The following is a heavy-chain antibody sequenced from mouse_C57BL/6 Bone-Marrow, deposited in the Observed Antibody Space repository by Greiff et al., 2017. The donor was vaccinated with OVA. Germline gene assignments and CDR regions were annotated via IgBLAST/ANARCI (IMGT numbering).Heavy chain of an antibody. CDR1: GYTFTDYY. Sequence: VHLVESGAELVRPGASVKLSCKASGYTFTDYYINWVKQRPGQGLEWIARIYPGSGNTYYNEKFKGKATLTAEKSSSTAYMQLSSLTSEDSAVYFCARGSYYFYYYAMDYWGQGTSVTVSS. CDR2: IYPGSGNT. CDR3: ARGSYYFYYYAMDY. D-gene: IGHD2-12*01. V-gene: IGHV1-76*01. J-gene: IGHJ4*01.